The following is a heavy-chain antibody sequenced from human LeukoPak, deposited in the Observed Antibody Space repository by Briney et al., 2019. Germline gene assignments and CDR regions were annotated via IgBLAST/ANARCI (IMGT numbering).Heavy chain of an antibody. CDR1: GFTFSSYG. CDR3: AKGIAAAEWFDP. D-gene: IGHD6-13*01. Sequence: PGRSLRLSCAASGFTFSSYGMHWVRQAPGKGLEGVAVISYDGSNKYYADSVKDRFTNSRDNSKNTLYLQMNSLRAEDTAVYYCAKGIAAAEWFDPWGQGTLVTVSS. J-gene: IGHJ5*02. V-gene: IGHV3-30*18. CDR2: ISYDGSNK.